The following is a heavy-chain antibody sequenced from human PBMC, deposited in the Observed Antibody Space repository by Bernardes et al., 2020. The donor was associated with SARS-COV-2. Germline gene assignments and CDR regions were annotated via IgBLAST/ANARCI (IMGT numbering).Heavy chain of an antibody. D-gene: IGHD6-6*01. Sequence: ASVKVSCKGSGYTFTGYYLHWVRQAPGQGLEWMGWINPSNGATNFAGKFQGRLTVTRDTSTSTAYMELRSLRSDDTAVYYCARGPWEYRYSSSYYYGMDVWGQGTTVTVSS. CDR1: GYTFTGYY. CDR3: ARGPWEYRYSSSYYYGMDV. J-gene: IGHJ6*02. V-gene: IGHV1-2*02. CDR2: INPSNGAT.